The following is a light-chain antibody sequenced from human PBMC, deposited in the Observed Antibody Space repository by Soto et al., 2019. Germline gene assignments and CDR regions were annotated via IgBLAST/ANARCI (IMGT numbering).Light chain of an antibody. V-gene: IGKV3-11*01. J-gene: IGKJ5*01. Sequence: ESVLTQSPGSRSWYPGERATLSCRASQTFSSYVVWYQQKPGQAPRLLIYDASNRATGIPARLSGSGSGTDFTLTINSLEAEDFAVHYCQQRSNWPSITFGQGTRLEI. CDR1: QTFSSY. CDR2: DAS. CDR3: QQRSNWPSIT.